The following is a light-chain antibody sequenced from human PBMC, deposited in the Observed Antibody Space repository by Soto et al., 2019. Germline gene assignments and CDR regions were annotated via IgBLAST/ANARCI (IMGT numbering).Light chain of an antibody. V-gene: IGLV2-14*01. CDR3: SLYTISRV. Sequence: QSALTQPASVSGSPGQSITISCTGPSSDVGRFDHVSWYQQHPGKVPKLIIYEVSSRPSGVSSRFSGSKSGNTASLTISGLQVEDEAHYYCSLYTISRVFGGGTKLTVL. J-gene: IGLJ3*02. CDR2: EVS. CDR1: SSDVGRFDH.